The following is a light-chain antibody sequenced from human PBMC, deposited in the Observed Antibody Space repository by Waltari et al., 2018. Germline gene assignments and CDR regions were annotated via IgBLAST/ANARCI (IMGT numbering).Light chain of an antibody. Sequence: QSALTQPPSASGSPGQTVTISCAGPSSDVGSSDFVSWYQKHPGQAPKLLIYHVTKRPSGVPDRFSGSKSGNTASLTVSGLQAEDEADYYCSSNAGINNFVFGGGTKLTVL. CDR2: HVT. CDR3: SSNAGINNFV. CDR1: SSDVGSSDF. V-gene: IGLV2-8*01. J-gene: IGLJ2*01.